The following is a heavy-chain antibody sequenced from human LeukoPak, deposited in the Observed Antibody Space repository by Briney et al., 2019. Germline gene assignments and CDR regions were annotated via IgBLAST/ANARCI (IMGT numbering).Heavy chain of an antibody. J-gene: IGHJ1*01. CDR1: VFTFSSYA. CDR3: ARDGITGTRYFHH. V-gene: IGHV3-64*01. D-gene: IGHD1-20*01. CDR2: ISSDGGST. Sequence: GGSLRLSCEASVFTFSSYAMHWVRQAPGRGLEYVSAISSDGGSTYYANSVKGRFTISRDNSKNTLYLHMGSLRAEDMAVYYCARDGITGTRYFHHWGQGTLVTVSS.